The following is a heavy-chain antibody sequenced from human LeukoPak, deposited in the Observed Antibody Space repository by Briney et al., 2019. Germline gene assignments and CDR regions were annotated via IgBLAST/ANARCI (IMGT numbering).Heavy chain of an antibody. J-gene: IGHJ5*02. CDR2: INPNSGGT. CDR3: ARSGIAAAGTRGTWFDP. D-gene: IGHD6-13*01. V-gene: IGHV1-2*02. CDR1: GYTFTGYY. Sequence: ASVKVSCKASGYTFTGYYMHWVRQAPGQGLEWMGWINPNSGGTNYAQKFQGRVTTTRVTSISTAYMELGRLRSDDTAVYYCARSGIAAAGTRGTWFDPWGQGTLVTV.